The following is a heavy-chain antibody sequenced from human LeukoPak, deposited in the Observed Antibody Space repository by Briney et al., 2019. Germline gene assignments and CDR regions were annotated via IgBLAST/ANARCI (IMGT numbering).Heavy chain of an antibody. D-gene: IGHD3-22*01. CDR1: GGTFSSYA. Sequence: SVKVSCKASGGTFSSYAISWVRQAPGQGLEWMGRIIPILGIANYAQKFQGRVTITADNSTSTAYMELSSLRSEDTAVYYCARGRYYYDSSGYAYWGQGTLVTVSS. CDR3: ARGRYYYDSSGYAY. J-gene: IGHJ4*02. V-gene: IGHV1-69*04. CDR2: IIPILGIA.